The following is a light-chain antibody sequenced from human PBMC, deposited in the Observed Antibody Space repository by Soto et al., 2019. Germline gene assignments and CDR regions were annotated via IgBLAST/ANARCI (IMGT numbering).Light chain of an antibody. Sequence: QAVVTQPRSVSGSPGQSVTLSCTGTSSDVRGYHYVSWYQHHPGKAPKIIIYDVNKRPSGVPDRFSGSKSGNTASLTISGLQTEDEADYYCCSYAGSYTLVFGGGTKLTVL. J-gene: IGLJ2*01. V-gene: IGLV2-11*01. CDR3: CSYAGSYTLV. CDR2: DVN. CDR1: SSDVRGYHY.